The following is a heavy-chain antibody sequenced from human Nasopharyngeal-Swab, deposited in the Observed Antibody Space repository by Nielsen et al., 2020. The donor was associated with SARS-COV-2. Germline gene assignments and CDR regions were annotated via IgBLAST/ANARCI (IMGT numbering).Heavy chain of an antibody. D-gene: IGHD2-21*01. CDR3: VKGPPAVIHYFDY. CDR2: ISGSGEST. V-gene: IGHV3-23*01. CDR1: GFTFSTYD. J-gene: IGHJ4*01. Sequence: GGSLRLSCAASGFTFSTYDMSWVRQAPGKGLEWVSGISGSGESTHYADSVKGRFTISRDNSKNTLYLQMNSLRAEDTAVYYCVKGPPAVIHYFDYWGHGTLVTVSS.